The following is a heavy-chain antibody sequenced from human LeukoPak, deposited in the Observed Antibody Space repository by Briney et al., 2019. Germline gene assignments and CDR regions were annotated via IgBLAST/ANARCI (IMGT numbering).Heavy chain of an antibody. CDR1: GFTFSSYA. J-gene: IGHJ3*02. D-gene: IGHD3-22*01. CDR3: ARDRLTMIVVVTDAFDI. Sequence: PGGSLRLSCAASGFTFSSYAMHWVRQAPGKGLEWVAFIHYDGSNNYYADSVKGRFTISRDNSKNTLYLQMNSLRAEDTAVYYCARDRLTMIVVVTDAFDIWGQGTMVTVSS. V-gene: IGHV3-30*02. CDR2: IHYDGSNN.